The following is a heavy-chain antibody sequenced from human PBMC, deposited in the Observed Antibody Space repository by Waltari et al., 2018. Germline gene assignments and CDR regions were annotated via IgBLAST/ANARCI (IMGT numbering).Heavy chain of an antibody. Sequence: QVQLVQSGAEVKKPGSSVKVSCKAYGGTFSSYAIRWVRKAPGQGLECMGWISPIFGTANYAQKFQGRVTITAYESTSTAYMELSSLRSEDTAVYYCASRIAAAGTGKNFDYWCQGTLFTVSS. V-gene: IGHV1-69*01. CDR1: GGTFSSYA. CDR2: ISPIFGTA. D-gene: IGHD6-13*01. J-gene: IGHJ4*02. CDR3: ASRIAAAGTGKNFDY.